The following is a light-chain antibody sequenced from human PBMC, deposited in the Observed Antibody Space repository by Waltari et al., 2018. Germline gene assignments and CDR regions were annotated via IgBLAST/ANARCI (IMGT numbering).Light chain of an antibody. V-gene: IGKV3-20*01. CDR2: MTD. Sequence: EIVLTQSPGTLSLSPRDRAPLSCRDSQTVSTIALSCYQQTPGQAPRVLIYMTDNRATGIPDRFSGSESGTDFTLTINRLAPEDFALYYCQQYDGIVVTFGGGTKVEI. CDR1: QTVSTIA. J-gene: IGKJ4*01. CDR3: QQYDGIVVT.